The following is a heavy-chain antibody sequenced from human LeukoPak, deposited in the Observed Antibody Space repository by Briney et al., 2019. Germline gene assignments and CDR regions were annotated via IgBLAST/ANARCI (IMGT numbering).Heavy chain of an antibody. D-gene: IGHD4-17*01. CDR3: ARQGTTVTSNWFDP. Sequence: SETLSLTCTVSGGSISSSRYYWDWIRQPPGKGLEWIGNIFYSGSTYYNPSLKSRVTISVDTSKNQFSLKLTSVTAADTAVYYCARQGTTVTSNWFDPWGQGTLVTVSS. CDR2: IFYSGST. J-gene: IGHJ5*02. V-gene: IGHV4-39*01. CDR1: GGSISSSRYY.